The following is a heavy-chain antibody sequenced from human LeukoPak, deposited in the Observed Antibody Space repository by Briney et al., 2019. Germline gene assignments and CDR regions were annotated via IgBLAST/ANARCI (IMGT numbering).Heavy chain of an antibody. CDR2: INPDSGGT. V-gene: IGHV1-2*04. CDR1: GYTFTGYY. Sequence: ASVKVSCKASGYTFTGYYMHWVRQAPGQGLEWMGWINPDSGGTNYAQKFQGWVTMTRDTSISTAYMELSRLRSDDTAVYYCARSGYYGSGTWGQGTLVTVSS. D-gene: IGHD3-10*01. CDR3: ARSGYYGSGT. J-gene: IGHJ5*02.